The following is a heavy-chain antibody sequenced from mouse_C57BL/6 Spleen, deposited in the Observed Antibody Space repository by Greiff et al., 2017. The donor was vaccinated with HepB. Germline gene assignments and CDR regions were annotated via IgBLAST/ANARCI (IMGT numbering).Heavy chain of an antibody. CDR2: LYPGDGDT. CDR3: ARGHYSNGYFDV. V-gene: IGHV1-80*01. CDR1: GYAFSSYW. Sequence: QVQLQQSGAELVKPGASVKISCKASGYAFSSYWMNWVKQRPGKGLEWIGQLYPGDGDTNYNGKFKGKATLTADKSSSTAYMQLSSLTSEDSEVYFCARGHYSNGYFDVWGTGTTVTVSS. J-gene: IGHJ1*03. D-gene: IGHD2-5*01.